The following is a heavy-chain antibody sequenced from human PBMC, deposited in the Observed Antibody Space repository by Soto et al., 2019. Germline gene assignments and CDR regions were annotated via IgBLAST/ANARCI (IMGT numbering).Heavy chain of an antibody. CDR2: IIPIFGTA. Sequence: SVKVSCKASGGTFSSYAISWVRQAPGQGLEWLGGIIPIFGTANYAQKFQGRVTITADKSTSTAYMELSSLRSEDTAVYYCARDGPGVVVVPAAIAGYYYGMDVWGQGTTVTVSS. CDR1: GGTFSSYA. J-gene: IGHJ6*02. V-gene: IGHV1-69*06. CDR3: ARDGPGVVVVPAAIAGYYYGMDV. D-gene: IGHD2-2*02.